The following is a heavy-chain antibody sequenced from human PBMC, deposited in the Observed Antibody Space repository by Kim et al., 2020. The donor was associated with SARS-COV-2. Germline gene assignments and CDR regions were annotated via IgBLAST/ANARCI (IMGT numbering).Heavy chain of an antibody. V-gene: IGHV3-53*01. J-gene: IGHJ4*02. CDR3: ARGILTGYHTHYDY. Sequence: ADSVKGRVTIARDNSKNTLYLQMNSLRVEDTAVYYCARGILTGYHTHYDYWGQGTLVTVSS. D-gene: IGHD3-9*01.